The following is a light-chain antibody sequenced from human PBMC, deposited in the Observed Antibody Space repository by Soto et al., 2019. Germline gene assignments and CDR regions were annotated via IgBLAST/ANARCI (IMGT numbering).Light chain of an antibody. Sequence: EIVLTQSPATMSVAPGERATLSCRASQSVRSNLSCDQQKPGHGPRLLIFVASTRDTDIRARFSGSRSGTECTLTIRSLQSEDFAVYSGQQYMHWPPLPFGGGTKVEIK. CDR1: QSVRSN. J-gene: IGKJ4*01. V-gene: IGKV3-15*01. CDR2: VAS. CDR3: QQYMHWPPLP.